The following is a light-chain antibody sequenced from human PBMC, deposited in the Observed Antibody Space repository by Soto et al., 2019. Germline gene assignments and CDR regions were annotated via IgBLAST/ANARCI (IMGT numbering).Light chain of an antibody. CDR2: AAS. Sequence: AIQMTQSPSSLSASVGDRVTITCRASQGIRNALGWYQQKPGKAPKLLIYAASSLQSVVPSRFSGSGSGTDFTLTISSLQPEEFATYYCLQDYHYPLTFGGGTKGAIK. CDR1: QGIRNA. V-gene: IGKV1-6*01. CDR3: LQDYHYPLT. J-gene: IGKJ4*01.